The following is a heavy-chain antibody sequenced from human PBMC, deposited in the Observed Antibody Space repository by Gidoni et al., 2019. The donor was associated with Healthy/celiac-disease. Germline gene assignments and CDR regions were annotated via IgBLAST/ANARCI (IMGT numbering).Heavy chain of an antibody. Sequence: QVQLQESGPGLVKPSQTLSLTCTVSGGSISSGGYYWSWIRQHPGKGLEWIGYIYYSGSNYYNPSLKSRVTISVDTSKNQFSLKLSSVTAADTAVYYCARVPYGRFGELWGYYFDYWGQGTLVTVSS. V-gene: IGHV4-31*03. D-gene: IGHD3-10*01. CDR1: GGSISSGGYY. CDR3: ARVPYGRFGELWGYYFDY. J-gene: IGHJ4*02. CDR2: IYYSGSN.